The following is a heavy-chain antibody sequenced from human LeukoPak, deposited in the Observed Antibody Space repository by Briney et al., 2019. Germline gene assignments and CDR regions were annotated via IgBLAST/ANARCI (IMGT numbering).Heavy chain of an antibody. CDR2: ISSSSSYI. J-gene: IGHJ4*02. Sequence: PGGSLRLSCAASGFTFSSYSMNWVRQAPGKGLEWVSSISSSSSYIYYADSVKGRFTISRDNAKNSLCLQMNSLRAEDTAVYYCARGRGSGSYYSFHYWGQGTLVTVSS. D-gene: IGHD3-10*01. CDR3: ARGRGSGSYYSFHY. V-gene: IGHV3-21*01. CDR1: GFTFSSYS.